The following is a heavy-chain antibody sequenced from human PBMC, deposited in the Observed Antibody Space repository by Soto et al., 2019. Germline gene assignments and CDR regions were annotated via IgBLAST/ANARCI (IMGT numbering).Heavy chain of an antibody. Sequence: QVQLVQSGGGVVQAGNSLRLSCTASGLTFTSSSFHWVRQAPGKGLEWVAVISENGDRQYSTESVRGRFLISRDSSKYTVYLQMNSLRPEDTGVYFCARRLATTVSALGYWGQGALVTVSS. V-gene: IGHV3-30-3*01. CDR1: GLTFTSSS. CDR2: ISENGDRQ. J-gene: IGHJ4*02. CDR3: ARRLATTVSALGY. D-gene: IGHD4-17*01.